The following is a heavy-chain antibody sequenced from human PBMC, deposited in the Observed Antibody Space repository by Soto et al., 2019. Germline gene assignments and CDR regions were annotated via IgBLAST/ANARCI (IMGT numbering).Heavy chain of an antibody. D-gene: IGHD6-6*01. Sequence: GGSLRLSCAASGFTFSSYGMHWVRQAPGKGLEWVAVIWYDGSNKYYADSVKGRFTISRDNSKNTLYLQMNSLRAEDTAVYYCARSHEYSSSSNSLSYWGQGTLVTVSS. CDR1: GFTFSSYG. J-gene: IGHJ4*02. CDR2: IWYDGSNK. V-gene: IGHV3-33*01. CDR3: ARSHEYSSSSNSLSY.